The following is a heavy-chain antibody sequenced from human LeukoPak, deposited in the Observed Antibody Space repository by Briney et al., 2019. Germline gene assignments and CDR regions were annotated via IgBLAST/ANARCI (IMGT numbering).Heavy chain of an antibody. CDR3: ARENPVSLWFGENY. D-gene: IGHD3-10*01. J-gene: IGHJ4*02. V-gene: IGHV1-2*02. CDR2: INPNSGGT. Sequence: ASVKVSCKASGYTFTGYYMHWVRQAPGQGLEWMGWINPNSGGTNYAQKFQGRVTMTRDTSISTAYMELSRLRSDDTAVYYCARENPVSLWFGENYWGQGTLVTVSS. CDR1: GYTFTGYY.